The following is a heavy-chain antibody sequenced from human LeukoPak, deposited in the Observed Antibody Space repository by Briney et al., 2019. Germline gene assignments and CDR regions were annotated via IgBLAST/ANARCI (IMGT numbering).Heavy chain of an antibody. D-gene: IGHD1-26*01. CDR2: ISSSSSYI. V-gene: IGHV3-21*01. J-gene: IGHJ4*01. CDR1: GFTFSSYS. Sequence: GGSLRLSCAASGFTFSSYSMNWVRQAPGKGLEWVSSISSSSSYIYYADSVKGRFTISRDNTKNSLYLQMNSLRAEDTAVYYCAKDLGDSGPTPDSDYXXXGTLVTVSS. CDR3: AKDLGDSGPTPDSDY.